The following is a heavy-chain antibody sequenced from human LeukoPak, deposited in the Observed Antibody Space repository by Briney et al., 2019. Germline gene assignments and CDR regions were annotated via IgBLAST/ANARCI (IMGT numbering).Heavy chain of an antibody. CDR3: AKDATWDYYDSSGYPEGDYY. CDR2: ISGSGGST. CDR1: GFTFSSYA. V-gene: IGHV3-23*01. Sequence: GGSLRLSCAASGFTFSSYAMSWVRQAPGKGLEWVSAISGSGGSTYYADSVKGRFTISRDNSKNTLYLQMNSLRAEDTAVYYCAKDATWDYYDSSGYPEGDYYWGQGTLVTVSS. D-gene: IGHD3-22*01. J-gene: IGHJ4*02.